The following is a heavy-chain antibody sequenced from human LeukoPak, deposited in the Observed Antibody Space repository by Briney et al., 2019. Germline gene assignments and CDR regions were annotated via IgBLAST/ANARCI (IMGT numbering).Heavy chain of an antibody. V-gene: IGHV3-53*01. D-gene: IGHD6-19*01. Sequence: GSLRLSCAASGFSVSNNYMSWVRQAPGKGLEWVSVLYSGGSAYYADSVKGRFTISRDKSKNTLYLQMNSLKVEDTAVYYCARIASVWYEIDSWGQGTLVTVSS. CDR2: LYSGGSA. J-gene: IGHJ4*02. CDR1: GFSVSNNY. CDR3: ARIASVWYEIDS.